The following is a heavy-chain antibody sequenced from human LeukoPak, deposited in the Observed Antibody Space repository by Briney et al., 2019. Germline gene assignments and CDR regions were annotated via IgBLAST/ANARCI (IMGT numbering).Heavy chain of an antibody. CDR1: GGSISSYY. J-gene: IGHJ6*02. Sequence: PSETLSLTCTVSGGSISSYYWSWIRQPPGKGLEWIGYIYYSGSTNYNPSLKSRVTISVDTSKNQFSLKLTSVTAADTAVYYCARHSTSEFYYYGMDVGGQGTTVTVSS. CDR3: ARHSTSEFYYYGMDV. V-gene: IGHV4-59*08. CDR2: IYYSGST. D-gene: IGHD6-6*01.